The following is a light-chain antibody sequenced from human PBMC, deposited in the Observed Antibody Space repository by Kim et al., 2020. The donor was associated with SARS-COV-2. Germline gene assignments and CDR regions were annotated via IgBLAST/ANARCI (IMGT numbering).Light chain of an antibody. J-gene: IGLJ2*01. Sequence: PGGTVTLTCGSSTGAVTGGHYPYWFQQKPGQAPRTLIYDPSKTHSWTPARFSGSLLGGKAALTLSGAQPEDEADFYCLLYYSGARVFGGGTQLTVL. V-gene: IGLV7-46*01. CDR1: TGAVTGGHY. CDR3: LLYYSGARV. CDR2: DPS.